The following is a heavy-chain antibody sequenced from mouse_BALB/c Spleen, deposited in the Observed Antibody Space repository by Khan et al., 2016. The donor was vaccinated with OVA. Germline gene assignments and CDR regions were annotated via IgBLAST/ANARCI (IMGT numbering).Heavy chain of an antibody. CDR2: INPTNGGT. V-gene: IGHV1S81*02. CDR3: SRSSAAYYAMDY. D-gene: IGHD6-1*01. CDR1: GYTFTSYY. Sequence: VQLQESGAELVKPGASVKLSCKASGYTFTSYYIYWVKQRPGQGLEWIGEINPTNGGTNFNEMFKNKATLTVDKSSGTAYMQLSSLTSEDSAVXYCSRSSAAYYAMDYWGQGTSVTVSS. J-gene: IGHJ4*01.